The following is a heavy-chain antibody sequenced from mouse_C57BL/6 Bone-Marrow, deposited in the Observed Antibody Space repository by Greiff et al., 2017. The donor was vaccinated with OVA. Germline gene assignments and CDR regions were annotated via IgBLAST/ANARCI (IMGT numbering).Heavy chain of an antibody. J-gene: IGHJ2*01. CDR1: GFTFSDYG. CDR2: ISSGSSTI. CDR3: ARSLTVTFDY. Sequence: EVKLMESGGGLVKPGGSLKLSCAASGFTFSDYGMHWVRQAPEKGLEWVAYISSGSSTIYYADTVKGRFTISRDNAKNTLFLQMTSLRSEDTAMYYCARSLTVTFDYWGQGTTLTVSS. D-gene: IGHD2-3*01. V-gene: IGHV5-17*01.